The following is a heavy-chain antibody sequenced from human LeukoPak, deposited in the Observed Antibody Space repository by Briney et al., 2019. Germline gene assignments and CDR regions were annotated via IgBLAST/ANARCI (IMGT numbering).Heavy chain of an antibody. D-gene: IGHD1-7*01. CDR1: GYTFNGYY. Sequence: GASVKVSCKASGYTFNGYYMHWVRQAPGQGLEWMGRINPNSGGTNYAQKFQGRVTMTRDTSISTAYMELSRLRSDDTAVYYCARKNWNYGVHYYYYMDVWGKGTTVTVSS. CDR2: INPNSGGT. V-gene: IGHV1-2*06. CDR3: ARKNWNYGVHYYYYMDV. J-gene: IGHJ6*03.